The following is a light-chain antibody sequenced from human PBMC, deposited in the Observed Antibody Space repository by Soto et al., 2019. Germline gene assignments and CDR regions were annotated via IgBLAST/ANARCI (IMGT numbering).Light chain of an antibody. CDR1: SSDVGAYNY. J-gene: IGLJ2*01. CDR3: RSYTSSSIVV. CDR2: DVS. Sequence: QTALTQPASVSGSPGQSITISCTGTSSDVGAYNYVSWYQQHPGKAPKLMIFDVSNRPSGVSNRFSGSKSGNTASLTISGLQAEDEADYYCRSYTSSSIVVFGGGTKVTVL. V-gene: IGLV2-14*03.